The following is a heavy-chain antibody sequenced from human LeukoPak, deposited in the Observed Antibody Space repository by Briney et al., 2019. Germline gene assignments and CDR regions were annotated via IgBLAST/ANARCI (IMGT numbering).Heavy chain of an antibody. Sequence: GGSLRLSCAASGFIVSSNYMSWVRQAPGKGLEWVSVIYSGGSTYYADSVKGRFTISRDNSKNTLYLQMNSLRAEDTAVYYCAREASSSSAYWGQGTLVTVSS. V-gene: IGHV3-53*01. CDR2: IYSGGST. J-gene: IGHJ4*02. D-gene: IGHD6-6*01. CDR1: GFIVSSNY. CDR3: AREASSSSAY.